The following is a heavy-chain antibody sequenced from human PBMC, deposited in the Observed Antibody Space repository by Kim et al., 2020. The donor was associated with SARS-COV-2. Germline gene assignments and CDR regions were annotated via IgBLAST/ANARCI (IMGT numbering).Heavy chain of an antibody. J-gene: IGHJ4*02. CDR2: IIPIFGTA. V-gene: IGHV1-69*13. D-gene: IGHD2-21*02. CDR3: ARGEDCGGACYSD. CDR1: GGTFSSYA. Sequence: SVKVSCKASGGTFSSYAISWVRQAPGQGLEWMGGIIPIFGTANYAQKFQGRVTNTADESTSTAYMELSSLRSEDTAVYYCARGEDCGGACYSDWGQGTLLTVSS.